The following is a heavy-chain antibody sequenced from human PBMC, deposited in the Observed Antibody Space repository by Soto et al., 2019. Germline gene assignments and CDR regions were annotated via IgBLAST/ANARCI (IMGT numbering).Heavy chain of an antibody. J-gene: IGHJ4*02. CDR3: ASTPYDFWSGYYLDY. D-gene: IGHD3-3*01. CDR2: IYYSGST. Sequence: SETLSLTCTVSGGSISSYYWSWIRQPPGKGLEWIGYIYYSGSTNYNPSLKSRVTISVDTSKNQFSLKLSSVTAADTAVYYCASTPYDFWSGYYLDYWGQGTLVTVSS. V-gene: IGHV4-59*01. CDR1: GGSISSYY.